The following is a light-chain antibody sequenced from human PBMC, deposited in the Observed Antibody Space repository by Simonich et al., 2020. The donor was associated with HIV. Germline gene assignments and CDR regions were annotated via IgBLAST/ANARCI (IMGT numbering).Light chain of an antibody. CDR2: WAS. J-gene: IGKJ1*01. CDR1: QSVLYSSNNKNY. V-gene: IGKV4-1*01. CDR3: QQYYSTPQT. Sequence: DIVMTQSPDSLAVSLGERATINCKSSQSVLYSSNNKNYLAWYQQKPGQPPNLLSYWASSRESGVPDRFSGSGSGTDFTLTINSLQTEDVAIYYCQQYYSTPQTFGQGTKVEI.